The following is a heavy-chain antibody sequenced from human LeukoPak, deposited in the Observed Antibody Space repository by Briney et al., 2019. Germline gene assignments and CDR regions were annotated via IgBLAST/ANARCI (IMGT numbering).Heavy chain of an antibody. CDR3: ARAYITMIVVVIWYFDL. D-gene: IGHD3-22*01. Sequence: PSETLSLTCTVSGGSVSSGSYYWSWIRQPPGKGLEWIGEIYHSGSTNYNPSLKSRVTISVDKSKNQFSLKLSSVTAADTAVYYCARAYITMIVVVIWYFDLWGRGTLVTVSS. V-gene: IGHV4-61*01. J-gene: IGHJ2*01. CDR1: GGSVSSGSYY. CDR2: IYHSGST.